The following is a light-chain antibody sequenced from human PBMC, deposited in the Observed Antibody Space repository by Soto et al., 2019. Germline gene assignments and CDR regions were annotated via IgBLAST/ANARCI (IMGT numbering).Light chain of an antibody. CDR3: QQRSDWPPT. J-gene: IGKJ1*01. CDR2: DTS. CDR1: QSVRSN. V-gene: IGKV3-11*01. Sequence: EIVMTQSPATLSVSPGERATLSCRASQSVRSNLAWFQQTPGQAPRLLIYDTSNRATGIPARFSGSGSGTDFTLTISSLETEDFAVYYCQQRSDWPPTFGQGTKVDIK.